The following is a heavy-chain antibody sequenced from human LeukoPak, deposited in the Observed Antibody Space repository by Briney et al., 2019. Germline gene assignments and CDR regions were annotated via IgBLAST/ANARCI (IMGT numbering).Heavy chain of an antibody. Sequence: GGSLRLSCAASGFTFSSYGMHWVRQAPGKGLEWVAFIRYDGSNKYYADSVKGRFTISRDNSKNTLYLQMNSLRAEDTAVYYCAKDPGAAAGHYYYYYMDVWGKGTTVTISS. V-gene: IGHV3-30*02. CDR3: AKDPGAAAGHYYYYYMDV. D-gene: IGHD6-13*01. CDR2: IRYDGSNK. J-gene: IGHJ6*03. CDR1: GFTFSSYG.